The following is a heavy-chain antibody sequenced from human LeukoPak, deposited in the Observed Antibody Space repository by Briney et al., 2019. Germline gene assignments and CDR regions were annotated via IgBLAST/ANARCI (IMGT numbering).Heavy chain of an antibody. CDR2: INQSGIT. D-gene: IGHD3-10*01. V-gene: IGHV4-34*01. J-gene: IGHJ4*02. CDR3: ARSGTFGEPFSRS. Sequence: PSETLSLTCAVYGGSFSGFYWTWIRQPPGKGLEWIGEINQSGITNYSPSLKSRMVISVDTSKKQFSLKLNSVTAADTAVYYCARSGTFGEPFSRSWGQGTLVTVSS. CDR1: GGSFSGFY.